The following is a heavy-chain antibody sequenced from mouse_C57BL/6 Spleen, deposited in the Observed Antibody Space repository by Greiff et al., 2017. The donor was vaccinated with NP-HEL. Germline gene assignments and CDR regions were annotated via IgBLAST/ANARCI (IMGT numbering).Heavy chain of an antibody. CDR1: GYAFSSSW. V-gene: IGHV1-82*01. CDR3: ARGITTVVARAMDY. CDR2: IYPGDGDT. J-gene: IGHJ4*01. Sequence: QVQLQQSGPELVKPGASVKISCKASGYAFSSSWMNWVKQRPGKGLEWIGRIYPGDGDTNYNGKIKGKATLTADKSSSTAYMQLSSLTSEDSAVYFCARGITTVVARAMDYWGQGTSVTVSS. D-gene: IGHD1-1*01.